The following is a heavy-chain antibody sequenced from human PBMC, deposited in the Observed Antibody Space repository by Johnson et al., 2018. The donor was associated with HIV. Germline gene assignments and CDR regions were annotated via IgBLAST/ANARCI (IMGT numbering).Heavy chain of an antibody. D-gene: IGHD2-15*01. CDR3: ARDQFADCSGGSCYSVPLAFDI. Sequence: MLLVESGGGLVQPGGSLRLSCAASGFTFSSYDMHWVRQATGKGLEWVSAIGTAGDTYYPGSVKGRFTIPRENAKNSLYLQMISLRAGDTAVYYCARDQFADCSGGSCYSVPLAFDIWGQGTMVTVSS. V-gene: IGHV3-13*01. CDR2: IGTAGDT. J-gene: IGHJ3*02. CDR1: GFTFSSYD.